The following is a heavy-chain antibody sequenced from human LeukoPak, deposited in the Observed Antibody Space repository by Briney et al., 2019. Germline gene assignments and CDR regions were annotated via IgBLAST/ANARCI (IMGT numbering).Heavy chain of an antibody. CDR2: INHSGST. V-gene: IGHV4-34*01. J-gene: IGHJ4*02. CDR3: ATYDSSGYDHDY. D-gene: IGHD3-22*01. Sequence: AETLSLTCAVYGGSFSGYYWSWIRQPPGKGLEWIGEINHSGSTNYNPSLKSRVTISVDTSKNQFSLKLSSVTAADTAVYYCATYDSSGYDHDYWGQGTLVTVSS. CDR1: GGSFSGYY.